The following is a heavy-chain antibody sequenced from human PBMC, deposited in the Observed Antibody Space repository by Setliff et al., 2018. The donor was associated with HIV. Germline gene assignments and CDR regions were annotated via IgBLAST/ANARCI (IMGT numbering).Heavy chain of an antibody. V-gene: IGHV1-2*06. CDR1: GYTFNGYY. CDR2: INPNSGGT. CDR3: ARGWATGADSSPWDV. Sequence: ASVKVSCKASGYTFNGYYMHWVRQAPGQGLEWMGRINPNSGGTKYGQKFQGRVTMTRDTSMSTAYMELNRLISDDTAVYYCARGWATGADSSPWDVWGKGTTVTSPQ. D-gene: IGHD6-19*01. J-gene: IGHJ6*04.